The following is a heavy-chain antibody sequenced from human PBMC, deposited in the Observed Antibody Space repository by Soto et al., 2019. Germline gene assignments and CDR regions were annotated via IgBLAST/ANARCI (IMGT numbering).Heavy chain of an antibody. J-gene: IGHJ4*02. Sequence: EVQVVESGGGLVQPGESLTLSCTVSGLTFSDAWLNWVRQSPGKGLEWVGRSWGGGGATVYATPVKGRFTLSRDDSQRMLYLQMNSLKVDDTAVYFCIWESRVYSSWRWGQGTLVTVSA. CDR1: GLTFSDAW. D-gene: IGHD5-18*01. CDR2: SWGGGGAT. CDR3: IWESRVYSSWR. V-gene: IGHV3-15*07.